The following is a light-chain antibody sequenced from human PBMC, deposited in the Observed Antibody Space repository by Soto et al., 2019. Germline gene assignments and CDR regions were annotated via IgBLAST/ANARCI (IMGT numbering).Light chain of an antibody. V-gene: IGKV3-20*01. Sequence: EFVLTQSPGTLSLSPGERATLSFRASQTVRNNYLAWYQQKPGQAPRLLIYDASNRATGIPDRFSGSGSGTDFTLTISRLEPEDFVVYYCQHYGSSRTFGQGTKVDIK. CDR1: QTVRNNY. CDR3: QHYGSSRT. CDR2: DAS. J-gene: IGKJ1*01.